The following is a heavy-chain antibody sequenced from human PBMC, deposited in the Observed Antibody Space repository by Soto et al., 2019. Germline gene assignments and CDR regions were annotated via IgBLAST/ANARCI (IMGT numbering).Heavy chain of an antibody. V-gene: IGHV3-23*04. CDR1: GFTFANSA. Sequence: EVQLVESGGGLVQPGGSLRLSCAASGFTFANSAMTWVRQAPGKGLEWLSSISDSGGDTYYAVSVRGRFTISRDNSKNTLYLQINSLSADDTATYYCAEGRIAVAGLPHWGQGTLVTVSS. D-gene: IGHD6-19*01. CDR3: AEGRIAVAGLPH. J-gene: IGHJ1*01. CDR2: ISDSGGDT.